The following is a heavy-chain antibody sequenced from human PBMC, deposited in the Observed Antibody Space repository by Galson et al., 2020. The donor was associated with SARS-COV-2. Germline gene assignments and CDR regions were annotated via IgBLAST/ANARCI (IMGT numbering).Heavy chain of an antibody. CDR2: IYSGGTT. Sequence: GGSLRLSCAASGFTVSSNYMSWVRQAPGKGLEWVSVIYSGGTTDYADSVKGRFTISRDNSKNTLYLQMNTLRAEDTAVYYCARDYFDTSGYFIDLWGQGTLVTVSS. J-gene: IGHJ4*02. CDR1: GFTVSSNY. V-gene: IGHV3-53*01. D-gene: IGHD3-22*01. CDR3: ARDYFDTSGYFIDL.